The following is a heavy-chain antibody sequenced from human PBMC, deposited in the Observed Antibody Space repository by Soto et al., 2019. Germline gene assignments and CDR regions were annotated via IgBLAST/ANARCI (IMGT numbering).Heavy chain of an antibody. J-gene: IGHJ4*02. CDR2: INAGNGNT. Sequence: QVQLVQSGAEVKKPGASVKVSCKASGYTFTSYAMHWVRQAPGQRLEWMGWINAGNGNTKYSQKFQGRVTITKDTSASTAYMELSSLRSEDTAVYYCARGPGGPDGPGDYWGQGTLVTVSS. D-gene: IGHD2-15*01. CDR1: GYTFTSYA. V-gene: IGHV1-3*01. CDR3: ARGPGGPDGPGDY.